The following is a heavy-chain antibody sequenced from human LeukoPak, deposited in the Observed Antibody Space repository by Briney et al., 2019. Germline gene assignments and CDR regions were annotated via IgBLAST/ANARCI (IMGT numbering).Heavy chain of an antibody. J-gene: IGHJ4*02. D-gene: IGHD2-8*01. CDR3: ARETNGVDY. CDR1: GGSISSYY. Sequence: PSETLSLTCTVSGGSISSYYWSWIRQPPGKGLEWIGYIYYSGSTNYNPSLKSRVTISVDTSKNQFSLKLSSVTAADTAVYYCARETNGVDYWGQGTLVTVSS. V-gene: IGHV4-59*01. CDR2: IYYSGST.